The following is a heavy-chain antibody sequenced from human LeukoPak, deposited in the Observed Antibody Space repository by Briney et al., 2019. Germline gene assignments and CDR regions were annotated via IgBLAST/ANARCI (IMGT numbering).Heavy chain of an antibody. CDR3: AKGSDYGDYGPY. CDR1: GFTFSSYA. Sequence: GGSLRLSXAASGFTFSSYAMSWVRQAPGKGLEWVSAISGSGGSTYYADSVKGRFTISRDNSKNTLYLQMNSLRAEDTAVYYCAKGSDYGDYGPYWGQGTLVTVSS. J-gene: IGHJ4*02. D-gene: IGHD4-17*01. V-gene: IGHV3-23*01. CDR2: ISGSGGST.